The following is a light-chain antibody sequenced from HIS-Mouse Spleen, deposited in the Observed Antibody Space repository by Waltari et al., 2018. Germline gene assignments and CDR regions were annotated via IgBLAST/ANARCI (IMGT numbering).Light chain of an antibody. V-gene: IGLV3-10*01. CDR3: YSTDSSGNHRV. CDR1: ALPKKY. Sequence: SYELTQPPSVSVSPGQTARITCSGAALPKKYASWYQQKSGKAPVLVIYEDSKRPSGIPERFSGSSSGTMATLTISGAQVEDEADYYCYSTDSSGNHRVFGGGTKLTVL. J-gene: IGLJ2*01. CDR2: EDS.